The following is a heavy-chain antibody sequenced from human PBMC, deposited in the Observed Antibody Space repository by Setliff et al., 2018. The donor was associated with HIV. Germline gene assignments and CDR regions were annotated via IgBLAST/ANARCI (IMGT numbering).Heavy chain of an antibody. Sequence: GGSLRLSCAASGFTFMNYAMSWVRQAPGKGLAWVSTISGSGGNTYYADSVKGRFTISRDNSNNMLFLQMNSLRTEDTAVYYCARSGGDCSGISCYYMDVWGKGTTVTVSS. J-gene: IGHJ6*03. V-gene: IGHV3-23*01. D-gene: IGHD2-15*01. CDR2: ISGSGGNT. CDR1: GFTFMNYA. CDR3: ARSGGDCSGISCYYMDV.